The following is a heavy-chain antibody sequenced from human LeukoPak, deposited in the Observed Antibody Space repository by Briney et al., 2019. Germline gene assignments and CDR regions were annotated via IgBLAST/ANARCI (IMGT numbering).Heavy chain of an antibody. D-gene: IGHD2-21*01. CDR1: GFTFSSYW. CDR3: AKEHMEDYYYYMDV. CDR2: IKEDGSEK. V-gene: IGHV3-7*01. Sequence: GGSLRLSCAASGFTFSSYWMSWVRQAPGKGLEWVANIKEDGSEKYYVDSVKGRFTISRDNSKNTLYLQMDSLGAEDSAVYYCAKEHMEDYYYYMDVWGKGTTVTVSS. J-gene: IGHJ6*03.